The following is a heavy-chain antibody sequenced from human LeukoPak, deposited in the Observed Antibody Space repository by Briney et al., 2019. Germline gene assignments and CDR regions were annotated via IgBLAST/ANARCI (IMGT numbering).Heavy chain of an antibody. J-gene: IGHJ5*02. V-gene: IGHV3-48*02. CDR3: ARDSFVPYYDFWSGYYHWFDP. D-gene: IGHD3-3*01. CDR1: GFTFSSYS. CDR2: ISSSSSTI. Sequence: GGSLRLSCAASGFTFSSYSMTWVRQAPGKGLEWVSYISSSSSTIYYADSVKGRFTISRDNAKNSLYLQMNSLRDEDTAVYYCARDSFVPYYDFWSGYYHWFDPWGQGTLVTVSS.